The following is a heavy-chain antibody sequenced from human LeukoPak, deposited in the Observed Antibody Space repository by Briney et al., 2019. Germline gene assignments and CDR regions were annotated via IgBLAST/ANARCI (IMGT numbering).Heavy chain of an antibody. Sequence: SVKVSCKPSLGTPCSYAISWVPQAPGQGLEWMGGIIPIFGTANYAQTFQGRVTITTDESPSTPYMELNSLRSEDTAVDYCARPRGNYYDSSGYSLLDAFDIWGQGTMVTVSS. CDR3: ARPRGNYYDSSGYSLLDAFDI. V-gene: IGHV1-69*05. D-gene: IGHD3-22*01. CDR1: LGTPCSYA. CDR2: IIPIFGTA. J-gene: IGHJ3*02.